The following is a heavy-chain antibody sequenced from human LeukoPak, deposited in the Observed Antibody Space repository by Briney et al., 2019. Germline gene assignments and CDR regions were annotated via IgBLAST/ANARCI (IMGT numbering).Heavy chain of an antibody. CDR3: ARVHSQDSSSWYTVDY. CDR2: ISAYNGNT. Sequence: ASVKVSCKASGYTFTSYGISWVRQAPGQGLEWMGWISAYNGNTNYAQKLQGRVTMTTDTSTSTAYMELRSLRSEDTAVYYCARVHSQDSSSWYTVDYWGQGTLVTVSS. CDR1: GYTFTSYG. V-gene: IGHV1-18*01. J-gene: IGHJ4*02. D-gene: IGHD6-13*01.